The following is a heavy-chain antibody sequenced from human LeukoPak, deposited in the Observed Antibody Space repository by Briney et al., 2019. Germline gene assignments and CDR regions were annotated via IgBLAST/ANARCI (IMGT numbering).Heavy chain of an antibody. Sequence: PSETLSLTCTVSGGSISSSSYYWGWIRQPPGKGLEWIGSIYYSGSTYYNPSLKRRVTISVDTSKNQFSLKLSSLTAADTAVYYCARGPLRYDSSGHHWFDPWGQGTLVTVSS. V-gene: IGHV4-39*07. J-gene: IGHJ5*02. D-gene: IGHD3-22*01. CDR3: ARGPLRYDSSGHHWFDP. CDR1: GGSISSSSYY. CDR2: IYYSGST.